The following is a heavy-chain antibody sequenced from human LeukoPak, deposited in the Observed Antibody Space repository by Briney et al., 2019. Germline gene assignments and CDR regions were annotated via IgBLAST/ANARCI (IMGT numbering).Heavy chain of an antibody. CDR3: ARAHGHSMDV. Sequence: ASVKVSCKASGYTFTNNYIHWVRQAPGQGLQWVATINPSGGTTSYAENFQGRVTVTRDTATSKVYMELSSLRSEDTAVYYCARAHGHSMDVWGQGTTVTVSS. J-gene: IGHJ6*02. V-gene: IGHV1-46*01. CDR1: GYTFTNNY. CDR2: INPSGGTT. D-gene: IGHD5-18*01.